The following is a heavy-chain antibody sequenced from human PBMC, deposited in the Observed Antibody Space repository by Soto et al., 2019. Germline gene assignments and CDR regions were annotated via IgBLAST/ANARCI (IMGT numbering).Heavy chain of an antibody. V-gene: IGHV1-58*01. J-gene: IGHJ5*02. CDR2: IVVGSGNT. Sequence: QMQLLQSGPEVKKPGTSVKGSCKASGFTFTSSAVQWVRQARGQRLEWIGWIVVGSGNTNYAQKFQERVTITRDMSTSTAYMELSSLSSEYTAVYYCAACIGGWFDPWGQGTLVTVSS. D-gene: IGHD2-15*01. CDR1: GFTFTSSA. CDR3: AACIGGWFDP.